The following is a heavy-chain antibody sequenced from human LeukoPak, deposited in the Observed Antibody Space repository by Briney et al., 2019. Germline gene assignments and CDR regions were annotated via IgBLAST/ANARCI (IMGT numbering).Heavy chain of an antibody. CDR1: GFTFDDYG. J-gene: IGHJ4*02. CDR3: ARATYHYDSSGYYHIRDYFDY. CDR2: INWNGGST. V-gene: IGHV3-20*03. D-gene: IGHD3-22*01. Sequence: GGSLRLSYAASGFTFDDYGVSWVRQAPGKGLEWVSGINWNGGSTGYADSVKGRFTISRDNAKNSLYLQMNSLRAEDTALYYCARATYHYDSSGYYHIRDYFDYWGQGTLVTVSS.